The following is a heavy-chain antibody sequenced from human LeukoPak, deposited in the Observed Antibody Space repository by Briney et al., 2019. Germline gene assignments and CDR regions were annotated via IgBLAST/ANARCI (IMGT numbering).Heavy chain of an antibody. D-gene: IGHD4-17*01. Sequence: GGSLRLSCAASGFTFSSYAMSWVRQAPGKGLEWVSAVSGSGGSTYYADSVKGRFTISRDNSKNTLYLQMNSLRAEDTAVYYCAKDRGSVTTVPGNAFDIWGQGTMVTVSS. CDR1: GFTFSSYA. CDR3: AKDRGSVTTVPGNAFDI. J-gene: IGHJ3*02. CDR2: VSGSGGST. V-gene: IGHV3-23*01.